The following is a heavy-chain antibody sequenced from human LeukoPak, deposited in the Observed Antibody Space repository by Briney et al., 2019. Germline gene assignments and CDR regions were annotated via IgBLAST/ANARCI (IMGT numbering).Heavy chain of an antibody. CDR3: ARDRASGSQEYVFDY. Sequence: GGSLRLSCAASGFTFSSYSMNWVRQAPGKGLEWVSSISSSSSYIYYADSVKGRFTISRDNAKNSLYLQMNSLRAEDTAVYYCARDRASGSQEYVFDYWGQGTLVTVSS. CDR1: GFTFSSYS. D-gene: IGHD3-10*01. V-gene: IGHV3-21*01. CDR2: ISSSSSYI. J-gene: IGHJ4*02.